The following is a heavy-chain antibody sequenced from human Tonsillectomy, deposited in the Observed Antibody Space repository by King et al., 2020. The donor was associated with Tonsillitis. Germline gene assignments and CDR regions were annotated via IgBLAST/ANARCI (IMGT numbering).Heavy chain of an antibody. D-gene: IGHD1-26*01. Sequence: QLQESGPGVVKPSETLSLTCTVSVGSISSSDHYWAWIRQPPGKGLEWIGYLSYSGTSFYNPSLKSRITISGDSSENRFSLKLSSVTATDTAVYFCARYVSGSFDYWGQGALVTVSS. V-gene: IGHV4-39*01. CDR1: VGSISSSDHY. CDR2: LSYSGTS. J-gene: IGHJ4*02. CDR3: ARYVSGSFDY.